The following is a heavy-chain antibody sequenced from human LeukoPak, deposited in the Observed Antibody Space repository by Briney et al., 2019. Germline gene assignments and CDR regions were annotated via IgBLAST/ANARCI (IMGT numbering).Heavy chain of an antibody. D-gene: IGHD3-10*01. CDR1: RGSISSYY. V-gene: IGHV4-4*07. J-gene: IGHJ6*02. CDR2: IYTSGST. Sequence: SETLSLTCTVSRGSISSYYWSWIRQPAGKRLEWIGRIYTSGSTNYNPSLKSRVTMSVDTSKNQFSLKLSSVTAADTAVYYCARGHPTGWFGELYGYYYYYGMDVWGQGTTVTVSS. CDR3: ARGHPTGWFGELYGYYYYYGMDV.